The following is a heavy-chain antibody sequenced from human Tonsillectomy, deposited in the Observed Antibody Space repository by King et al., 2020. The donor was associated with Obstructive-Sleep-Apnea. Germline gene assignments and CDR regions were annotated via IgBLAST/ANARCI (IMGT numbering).Heavy chain of an antibody. D-gene: IGHD2-15*01. CDR2: IYYSGST. CDR1: GGSISSGGYY. CDR3: AGQVAATYYFDY. J-gene: IGHJ4*02. Sequence: QLQESGPGLVKPSQTLSLTCTVSGGSISSGGYYWSWIRQHPGKGLEWIGYIYYSGSTYYNPSLKSRVTISVDTSKNQFSLKLSSVTAADTAVYYCAGQVAATYYFDYWGQGTLVTVSS. V-gene: IGHV4-31*03.